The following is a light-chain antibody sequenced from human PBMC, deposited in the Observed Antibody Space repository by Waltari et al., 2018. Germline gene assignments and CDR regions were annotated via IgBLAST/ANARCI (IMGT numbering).Light chain of an antibody. CDR3: CSYAGLGIYV. CDR2: EVT. Sequence: QSGLTQPAPVSGSPGQSIPISCTGTSSAVGNYNLVPWYQQYPGKAPKLMVYEVTRRSAGVSDRFSGSKSGNTASLTIYGLQSEDEADYYCCSYAGLGIYVFGTGTKVTVL. J-gene: IGLJ1*01. CDR1: SSAVGNYNL. V-gene: IGLV2-23*02.